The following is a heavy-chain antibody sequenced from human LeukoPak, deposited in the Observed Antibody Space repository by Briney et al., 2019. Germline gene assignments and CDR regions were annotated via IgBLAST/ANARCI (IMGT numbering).Heavy chain of an antibody. Sequence: SETLSLTCTVSGDSISNYYWSWIRQPAGKGLEWIGRMYTSGATNYNPSLKSRTTMSVDTSKNQLSLRLSSVTAADRAVYYCAREGPAASTSFYYFMDVWGKGTTVTVSS. J-gene: IGHJ6*03. CDR1: GDSISNYY. CDR2: MYTSGAT. V-gene: IGHV4-4*07. CDR3: AREGPAASTSFYYFMDV. D-gene: IGHD2-2*01.